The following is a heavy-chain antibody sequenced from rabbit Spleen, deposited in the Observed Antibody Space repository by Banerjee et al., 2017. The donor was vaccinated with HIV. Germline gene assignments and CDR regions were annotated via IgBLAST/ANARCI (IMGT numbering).Heavy chain of an antibody. D-gene: IGHD6-1*01. V-gene: IGHV1S40*01. CDR2: INIGSGNT. CDR1: GVSFSSNYY. CDR3: AREGYTYGYSDLGYNTL. J-gene: IGHJ6*01. Sequence: QSLEESGGDLVKPGASLTLTCTASGVSFSSNYYMCWVRQAPGKGLEWIGCINIGSGNTYYASWAKGRFTISKTSSTTVTLQMTSLTAADTATYFCAREGYTYGYSDLGYNTLWGPGTLVTVS.